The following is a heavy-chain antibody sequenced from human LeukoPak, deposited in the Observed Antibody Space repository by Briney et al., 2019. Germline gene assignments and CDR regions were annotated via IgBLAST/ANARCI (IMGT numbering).Heavy chain of an antibody. D-gene: IGHD3-22*01. CDR2: FDPEDGET. Sequence: ASVKVSCKVSGYTLTELSMHWVRQAPGKGLEWVGGFDPEDGETIYAQKFQGRVTMTEDTSTDTAYMELSSLRSEDTAVYYCATHPMYYYDSSGYYTDYWGQGTLVTVSS. J-gene: IGHJ4*02. CDR1: GYTLTELS. V-gene: IGHV1-24*01. CDR3: ATHPMYYYDSSGYYTDY.